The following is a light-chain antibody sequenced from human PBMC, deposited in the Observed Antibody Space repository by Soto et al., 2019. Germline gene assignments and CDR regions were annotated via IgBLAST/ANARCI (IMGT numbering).Light chain of an antibody. CDR1: QSVLYTSNNKNY. V-gene: IGKV4-1*01. CDR2: WAS. J-gene: IGKJ5*01. Sequence: DIVMTQSPDSLAVSLGERATINCKSSQSVLYTSNNKNYIAWYQQKSGQPPKLLIYWASTRDSGVPDRFSGGGSGTDFTLTISSLQAEDVAVYYCQQYNSVPITLGQGTRLEIK. CDR3: QQYNSVPIT.